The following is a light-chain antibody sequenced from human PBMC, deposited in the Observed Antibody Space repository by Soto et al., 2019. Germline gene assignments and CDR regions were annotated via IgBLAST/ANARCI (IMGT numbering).Light chain of an antibody. J-gene: IGLJ3*02. Sequence: QSALTQPASVSGSPGQSITICSTGSSSDVGSYKFVSWYQQHPGKAPKLMIYEVSERPSGVSNRFSGSKSGNTASLTISGLQAEDEADYYCCSYAGSSSPWVFGGGTKLTVL. CDR2: EVS. CDR1: SSDVGSYKF. CDR3: CSYAGSSSPWV. V-gene: IGLV2-23*02.